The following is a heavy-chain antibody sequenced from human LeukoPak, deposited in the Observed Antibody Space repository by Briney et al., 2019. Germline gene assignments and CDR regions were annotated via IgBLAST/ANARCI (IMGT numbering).Heavy chain of an antibody. CDR1: GFTFSSYS. Sequence: GGSLRLSCAASGFTFSSYSMNWVRQAPGKGLEWVSSISSSSSYIYYADSVKGRFTISRDNAKNSLYLQMNSLRAEDTAVYYCTEQIAMAGGFDYWGQGTLVTVSS. D-gene: IGHD6-19*01. CDR2: ISSSSSYI. J-gene: IGHJ4*02. CDR3: TEQIAMAGGFDY. V-gene: IGHV3-21*01.